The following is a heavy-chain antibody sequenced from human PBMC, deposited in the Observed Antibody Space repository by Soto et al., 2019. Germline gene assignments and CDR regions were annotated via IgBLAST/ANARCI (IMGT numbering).Heavy chain of an antibody. CDR1: GGSFSGYY. J-gene: IGHJ6*02. Sequence: SETLSLTCAAYGGSFSGYYWSWIRQLPGKGLEWIGEINHSGSTNYNPSLKSRVTISVDTSKNQFSLKLSSVTAADTAVYYCAIVSRSWAYGMDVWGQGTTVTVSS. CDR2: INHSGST. V-gene: IGHV4-34*01. D-gene: IGHD3-16*01. CDR3: AIVSRSWAYGMDV.